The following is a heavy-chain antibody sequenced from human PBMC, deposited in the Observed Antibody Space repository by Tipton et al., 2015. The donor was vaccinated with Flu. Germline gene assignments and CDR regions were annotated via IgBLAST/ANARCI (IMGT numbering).Heavy chain of an antibody. CDR2: IYHSGSP. Sequence: LRLSCAVSGYSISSGFYWGWIRQPPGKGLEWIGTIYHSGSPNYNPSLKSRVTISKDTSKNQFSLTLNSVTAADTAMYYCARYSSSVATYWYFDLWGRGTLVTVSS. V-gene: IGHV4-38-2*01. CDR1: GYSISSGFY. CDR3: ARYSSSVATYWYFDL. J-gene: IGHJ2*01. D-gene: IGHD6-6*01.